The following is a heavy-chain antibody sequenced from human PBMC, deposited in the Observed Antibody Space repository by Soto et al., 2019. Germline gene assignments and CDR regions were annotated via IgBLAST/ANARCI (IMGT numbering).Heavy chain of an antibody. V-gene: IGHV3-30*18. Sequence: QVQLVESGGGVVQPGRSLRLSCEASGFTFSSYGMHWVRQAPGKGLEWVAVISYDGSNKYYADSVKGRFTISRDNSKNTLYLQMNSLRAEDTAVYYCAKGEGRSNYYGSGSYYNYWGQGTLVTVSS. D-gene: IGHD3-10*01. J-gene: IGHJ4*02. CDR1: GFTFSSYG. CDR2: ISYDGSNK. CDR3: AKGEGRSNYYGSGSYYNY.